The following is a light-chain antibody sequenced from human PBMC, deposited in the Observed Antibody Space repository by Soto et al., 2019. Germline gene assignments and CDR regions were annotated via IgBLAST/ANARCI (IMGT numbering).Light chain of an antibody. J-gene: IGLJ1*01. CDR2: DVS. CDR3: SSYTSSSTLYD. CDR1: SSDVGGYNY. Sequence: QSVLTQPASVSGSPGESITICCTGTSSDVGGYNYVSWYQQHPGKAPKLMIYDVSNRPSGVSNRFSGSKSGNTASLTISGLQAEDEADYSCSSYTSSSTLYDFGTGTKVPVL. V-gene: IGLV2-14*01.